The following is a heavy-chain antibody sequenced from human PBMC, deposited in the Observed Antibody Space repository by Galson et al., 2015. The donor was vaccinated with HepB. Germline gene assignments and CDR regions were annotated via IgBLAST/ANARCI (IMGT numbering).Heavy chain of an antibody. D-gene: IGHD6-6*01. CDR2: INPNNGNS. V-gene: IGHV1-2*02. CDR3: ARELDFEYSSSSDSFDI. Sequence: SVKVSCKASGYTFTDYYMHWVRQAPGQGLEWMGWINPNNGNSNCVQKFQGRVTMTRDTSIRTAYMEVSGLRSDDTAVYYCARELDFEYSSSSDSFDIWGQGTMVTVSS. CDR1: GYTFTDYY. J-gene: IGHJ3*02.